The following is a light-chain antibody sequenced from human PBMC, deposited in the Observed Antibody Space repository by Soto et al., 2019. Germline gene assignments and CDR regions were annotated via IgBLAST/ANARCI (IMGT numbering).Light chain of an antibody. CDR1: SSDVGGYNY. CDR2: EVS. Sequence: QSALTQAPSASGSPGQSVTISCTGTSSDVGGYNYVSWYQQYPGKAPKLMIFEVSKRPSGVPDRFSGSKSDNTASLTVSGLQAEDEADYYCSSYAGSNIFVFGSGTKVTVL. V-gene: IGLV2-8*01. J-gene: IGLJ1*01. CDR3: SSYAGSNIFV.